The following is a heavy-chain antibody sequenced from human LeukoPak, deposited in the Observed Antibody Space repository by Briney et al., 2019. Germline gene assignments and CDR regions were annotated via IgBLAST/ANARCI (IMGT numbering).Heavy chain of an antibody. Sequence: SETLSLTCTVSGGSISSYYWSWIRQPAGKGLEWIGRIYTSGSTNYNPSLKSRVTISVDTSKNQFSLKLSSVTAADTAVYYCASSGVIGVARREYYFDYWGQGTLVTVSS. V-gene: IGHV4-4*07. CDR2: IYTSGST. CDR3: ASSGVIGVARREYYFDY. J-gene: IGHJ4*02. CDR1: GGSISSYY. D-gene: IGHD2-8*01.